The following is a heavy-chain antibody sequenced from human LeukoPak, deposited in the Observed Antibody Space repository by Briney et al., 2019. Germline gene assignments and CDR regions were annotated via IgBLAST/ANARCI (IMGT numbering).Heavy chain of an antibody. J-gene: IGHJ6*02. Sequence: PSETLSLTCAVSGGSISSSNWWSWVRQPPGKGLEWIEEIYHSGSTNYNPSLKSRVTISVDKSKNQFSLKLSSVTAADTAVYYCARDSTYSSSWLSHGMDVWGQGTTVTVSS. V-gene: IGHV4-4*02. D-gene: IGHD6-13*01. CDR1: GGSISSSNW. CDR2: IYHSGST. CDR3: ARDSTYSSSWLSHGMDV.